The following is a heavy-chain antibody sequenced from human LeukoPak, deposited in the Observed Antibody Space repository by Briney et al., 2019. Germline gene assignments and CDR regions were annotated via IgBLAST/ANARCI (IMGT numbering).Heavy chain of an antibody. V-gene: IGHV3-23*01. CDR1: GFTFSSYA. J-gene: IGHJ4*02. Sequence: SGGSLRLSCAASGFTFSSYAMSWVRQAPGKGLEWVSAISGSGGSTYYADSVKGRFTISRDNSRNTLYLQMNSLRAEDTAVYYCAKEGSYAVRGGFDYWGQGTLVTVSS. CDR2: ISGSGGST. CDR3: AKEGSYAVRGGFDY. D-gene: IGHD2-2*01.